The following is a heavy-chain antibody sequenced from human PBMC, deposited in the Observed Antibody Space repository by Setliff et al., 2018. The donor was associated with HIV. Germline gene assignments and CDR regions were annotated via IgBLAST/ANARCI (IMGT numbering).Heavy chain of an antibody. V-gene: IGHV7-4-1*02. CDR1: GYTFTSYA. D-gene: IGHD3-10*01. CDR3: ARDRGVRGANDAFNI. Sequence: ASVKVSCKAFGYTFTSYALNWVRQAPGQGLEWMGWINTYTANPMYAQGFTGRFVSSLETSVRTAYLQISSLKAEDTALYYCARDRGVRGANDAFNIWGLGTMVTVSS. CDR2: INTYTANP. J-gene: IGHJ3*02.